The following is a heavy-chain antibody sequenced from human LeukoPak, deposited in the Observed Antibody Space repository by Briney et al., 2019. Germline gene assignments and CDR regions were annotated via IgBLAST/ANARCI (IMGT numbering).Heavy chain of an antibody. V-gene: IGHV4-39*07. CDR2: INHSGST. CDR1: GGSISSSSSY. J-gene: IGHJ4*02. Sequence: SETLSLTCTISGGSISSSSSYWSWIRQPPGKGLEWIGEINHSGSTNYNPSLKSRVTISVDTSKNQFSLKLSSVTAADTAVYYCARRVTMVRGLDYWGQGTLVTVSS. D-gene: IGHD3-10*01. CDR3: ARRVTMVRGLDY.